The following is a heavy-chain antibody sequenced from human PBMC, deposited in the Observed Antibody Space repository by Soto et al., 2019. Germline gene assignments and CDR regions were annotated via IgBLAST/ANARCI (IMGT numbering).Heavy chain of an antibody. CDR2: ISGSGRTT. D-gene: IGHD3-16*01. CDR3: AKFRGPSYSYYYMYV. CDR1: GFTFGTYA. Sequence: EVQLLESGGGLVQPGGSLRLSCAASGFTFGTYAMKWLRQAPGRGLECVSFISGSGRTTYYAESVKGRFTVSRDNSKSTMYLQMNSLRVEDTALYYCAKFRGPSYSYYYMYVSGKGTTVTVSS. V-gene: IGHV3-23*01. J-gene: IGHJ6*03.